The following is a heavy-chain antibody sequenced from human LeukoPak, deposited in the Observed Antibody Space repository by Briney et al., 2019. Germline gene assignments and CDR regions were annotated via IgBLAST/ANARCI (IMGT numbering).Heavy chain of an antibody. D-gene: IGHD2-15*01. CDR3: ARHPFATPFDY. CDR1: GGSMSPYH. V-gene: IGHV4-59*04. Sequence: SETLSLTCTVSGGSMSPYHWGWIRQPPGKGLEWIGSISYSGSTYYNPSLKSRVTMSLDTSKSQFSLRLSSVTAADTAVYFCARHPFATPFDYWGPGTLVTVSS. J-gene: IGHJ4*02. CDR2: ISYSGST.